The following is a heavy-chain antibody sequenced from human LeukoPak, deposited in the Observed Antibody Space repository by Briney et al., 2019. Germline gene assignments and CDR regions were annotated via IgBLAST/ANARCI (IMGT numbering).Heavy chain of an antibody. CDR1: GGSFSNYY. Sequence: SETLPLTCAVYGGSFSNYYWTWIRQPPGKGLEWIGEINHSGSARYNPSLKSRVIISVDTSKNQFSLKLSSVTAADTAVYYCARSPRVGATYYFDYWGQGTLVTVSS. J-gene: IGHJ4*02. D-gene: IGHD1-26*01. V-gene: IGHV4-34*01. CDR2: INHSGSA. CDR3: ARSPRVGATYYFDY.